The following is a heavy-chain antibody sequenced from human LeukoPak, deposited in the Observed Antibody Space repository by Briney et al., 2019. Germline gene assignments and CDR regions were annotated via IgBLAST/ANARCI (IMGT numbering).Heavy chain of an antibody. CDR1: GFTFSSYS. V-gene: IGHV3-21*01. CDR2: ISSSSSYI. Sequence: GGSLRLSCAASGFTFSSYSMNWVRQAPGKGLEWVSSISSSSSYIYYADSVKGRFTISRDNAKNSLYLQMNSLRAEDTSVYYCARGGGEELADAFDIWGQGTMVTVSS. D-gene: IGHD1-7*01. CDR3: ARGGGEELADAFDI. J-gene: IGHJ3*02.